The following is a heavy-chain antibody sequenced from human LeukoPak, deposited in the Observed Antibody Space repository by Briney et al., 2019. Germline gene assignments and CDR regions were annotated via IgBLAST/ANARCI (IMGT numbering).Heavy chain of an antibody. CDR2: IYYSGST. V-gene: IGHV4-59*12. D-gene: IGHD3-10*01. Sequence: PSETLSLTCTVSGGSISSYYWSWIRQPPGKGLEWIGYIYYSGSTNYNPSLKSRVTISVDTSKNQFSLKLSSVTAADTAVYYCARGFGRYYYGSGSYSYFQHWGQGTLVTVSS. CDR1: GGSISSYY. J-gene: IGHJ1*01. CDR3: ARGFGRYYYGSGSYSYFQH.